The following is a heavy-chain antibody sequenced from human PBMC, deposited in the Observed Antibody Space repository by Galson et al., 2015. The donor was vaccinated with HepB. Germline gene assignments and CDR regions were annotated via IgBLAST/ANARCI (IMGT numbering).Heavy chain of an antibody. CDR3: ATARYSNSPPEF. CDR1: GYTXXSYG. J-gene: IGHJ4*02. V-gene: IGHV1-18*01. CDR2: ISTYNDNX. Sequence: SVKVSCKASGYTXXSYGISXXRQAPGQGLEXMGWISTYNDNXNFXQKXQGXVXMTTDTSTNTAYMDLRTLRSDDTAVYYCATARYSNSPPEFWGQGTLVTVSS. D-gene: IGHD6-13*01.